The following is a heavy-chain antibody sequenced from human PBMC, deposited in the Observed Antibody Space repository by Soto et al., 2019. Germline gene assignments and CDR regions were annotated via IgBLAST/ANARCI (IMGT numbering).Heavy chain of an antibody. Sequence: QVQLVQSGAEVKKTGSSVKVSCKASGDTSSTYSINWVRQAPGQGLEWVGRIIPILALTNYAQRFQGRVTIPADKSTSKVYMELSSLRSEDTAVYYCARGYCSGGSCYSPRYNWFDPWGQGTLVTVSS. V-gene: IGHV1-69*02. CDR2: IIPILALT. J-gene: IGHJ5*02. CDR1: GDTSSTYS. CDR3: ARGYCSGGSCYSPRYNWFDP. D-gene: IGHD2-15*01.